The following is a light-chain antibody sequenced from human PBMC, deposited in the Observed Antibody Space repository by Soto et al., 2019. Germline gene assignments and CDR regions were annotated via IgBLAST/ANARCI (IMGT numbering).Light chain of an antibody. CDR2: GAS. J-gene: IGKJ3*01. CDR3: QQYGYSFT. Sequence: EIVLTQSPGTLSLSPGERATLSCRASQSVSSNYLAWYQQKPGQAPRLLIYGASSSATGIPDRFSGSGSGTDFTLTISRLEPEDFAVYYCQQYGYSFTFGPGTKVDIK. V-gene: IGKV3-20*01. CDR1: QSVSSNY.